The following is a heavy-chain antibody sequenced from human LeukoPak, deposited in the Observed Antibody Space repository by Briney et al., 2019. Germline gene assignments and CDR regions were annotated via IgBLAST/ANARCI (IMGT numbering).Heavy chain of an antibody. CDR1: GGSISSYY. D-gene: IGHD4-17*01. V-gene: IGHV4-59*01. CDR2: IYYSGST. Sequence: SETLSLTCTVSGGSISSYYWSWIRQPPGKGLEGIGYIYYSGSTNYNPSLKSRVTISVDTSKNQFSLKLSSVTAADTAVYYCAREADYGDYVGYFDSWGQGTLVTVSS. CDR3: AREADYGDYVGYFDS. J-gene: IGHJ4*02.